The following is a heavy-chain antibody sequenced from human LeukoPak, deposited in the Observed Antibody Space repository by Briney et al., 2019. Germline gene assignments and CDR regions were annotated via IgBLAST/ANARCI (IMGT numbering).Heavy chain of an antibody. J-gene: IGHJ4*01. CDR2: IYTSGST. CDR1: GGSISSYY. V-gene: IGHV4-4*07. CDR3: ARDERDYGDYEY. D-gene: IGHD4-17*01. Sequence: PSETLSLTCTVSGGSISSYYWSWLRQPAGKGLEWIGRIYTSGSTNYNPSLKSRVTMSVDTSKNQFSLKLSSVTAADTAVYYCARDERDYGDYEYWGQEPWSPSPQ.